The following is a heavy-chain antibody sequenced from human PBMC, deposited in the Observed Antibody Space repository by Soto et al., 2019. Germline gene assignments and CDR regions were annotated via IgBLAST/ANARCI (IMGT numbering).Heavy chain of an antibody. J-gene: IGHJ5*02. CDR2: IYYSGST. V-gene: IGHV4-30-4*01. Sequence: SETLSLTCTVSGGSISSGDYYWSWIRQPPGKGLEWIGYIYYSGSTYYNPSLKSRVTISVDTSKNQFSPKLSSVTAADTAVYYCARDPGRVVSANYNWFDPWGQGTLVTVS. CDR1: GGSISSGDYY. D-gene: IGHD2-8*01. CDR3: ARDPGRVVSANYNWFDP.